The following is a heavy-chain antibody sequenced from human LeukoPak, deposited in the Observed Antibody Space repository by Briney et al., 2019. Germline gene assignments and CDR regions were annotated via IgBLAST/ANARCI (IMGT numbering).Heavy chain of an antibody. V-gene: IGHV4-39*01. Sequence: SETLSLTCTVPGGSISSSSYYWGWIRQPPGKGLEWIGSIYYSGSTYYNPSLKSRVTISVDTSKNQFSLKLSSVTAADTAVYYCARHAAGGSGRRINWFDPWGQGTLVTVSS. CDR1: GGSISSSSYY. CDR2: IYYSGST. CDR3: ARHAAGGSGRRINWFDP. D-gene: IGHD3-10*01. J-gene: IGHJ5*02.